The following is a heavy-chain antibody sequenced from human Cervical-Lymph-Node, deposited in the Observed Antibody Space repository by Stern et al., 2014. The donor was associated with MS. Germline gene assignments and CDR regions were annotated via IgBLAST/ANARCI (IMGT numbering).Heavy chain of an antibody. CDR1: GGSISSRY. Sequence: VQLVESGPGLVKPSETLSLTCAVSGGSISSRYWGWIRQPPGKGLEWIGLISHSGDTKYNPSPKSRVTTAHHTSINPFSLTMNPVTAADTAVYYCARLSTAVDFWGQGTLVTVSS. CDR3: ARLSTAVDF. V-gene: IGHV4-59*08. J-gene: IGHJ4*02. CDR2: ISHSGDT.